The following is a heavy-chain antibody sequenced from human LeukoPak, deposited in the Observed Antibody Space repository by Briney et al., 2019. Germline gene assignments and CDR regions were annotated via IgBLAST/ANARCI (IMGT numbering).Heavy chain of an antibody. CDR3: ASGYPDYYGSGKLRTGNDY. D-gene: IGHD3-10*01. CDR1: GGTFSSYA. CDR2: IIPIFGTA. J-gene: IGHJ4*02. Sequence: SVKVSCKASGGTFSSYAISWVRQAPGQGLEWMGGIIPIFGTANYAQKFRGRVTITTDESTSTAYMELSSLGSEDTAVYYCASGYPDYYGSGKLRTGNDYWGQGTLVTVSS. V-gene: IGHV1-69*05.